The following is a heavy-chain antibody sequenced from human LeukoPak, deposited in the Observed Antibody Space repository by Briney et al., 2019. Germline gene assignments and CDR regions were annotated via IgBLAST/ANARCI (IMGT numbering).Heavy chain of an antibody. CDR2: IYYTGST. D-gene: IGHD6-6*01. V-gene: IGHV4-59*08. CDR3: ARHRAYSSSSPFDY. J-gene: IGHJ4*02. Sequence: SETLSLTCSVSGGSISSLYWSWIRQPPGKGLDWIGYIYYTGSTNYNPSLKSRVTMFVDMSKNQFSLRLSSVTAADTAVYYCARHRAYSSSSPFDYWGQGTLVTVSS. CDR1: GGSISSLY.